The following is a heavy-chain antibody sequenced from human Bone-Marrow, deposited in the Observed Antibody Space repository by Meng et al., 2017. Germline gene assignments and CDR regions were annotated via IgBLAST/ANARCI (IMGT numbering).Heavy chain of an antibody. CDR2: SNPSGGST. D-gene: IGHD3-9*01. Sequence: VLRARAEAEVKKPAVSINVYCYASTYTFTSHYMHWVAQAPGQGLEWMGISNPSGGSTSYAQKFQGSVTMTEATSTSTVYMSLLSLRSEDTAVYSCARVYFDSPDPWGQGTLVTVSS. CDR1: TYTFTSHY. V-gene: IGHV1-46*01. CDR3: ARVYFDSPDP. J-gene: IGHJ5*02.